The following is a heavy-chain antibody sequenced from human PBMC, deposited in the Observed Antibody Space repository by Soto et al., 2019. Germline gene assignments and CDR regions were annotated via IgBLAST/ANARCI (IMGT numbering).Heavy chain of an antibody. CDR1: GFTFSSYA. Sequence: LRLSCAASGFTFSSYAMSWVRQAPGKGLEWVSGITGSGDTTYYADSVKGRFTISRDNSKNTLYLRMNSLRAEDTAVYYCARVRPLMDCTRTSCLSGFDISGQGTMVTVSS. CDR2: ITGSGDTT. V-gene: IGHV3-23*01. D-gene: IGHD2-2*01. CDR3: ARVRPLMDCTRTSCLSGFDI. J-gene: IGHJ3*02.